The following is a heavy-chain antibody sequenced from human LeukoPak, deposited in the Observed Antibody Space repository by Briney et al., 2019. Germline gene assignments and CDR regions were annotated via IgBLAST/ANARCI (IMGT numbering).Heavy chain of an antibody. CDR2: IKQDGSEK. J-gene: IGHJ4*02. CDR1: GFTFSSYW. D-gene: IGHD2-2*01. V-gene: IGHV3-7*03. CDR3: AHGSMYQLDY. Sequence: GGSLRLSCAASGFTFSSYWMSWVRQAPGKGLEWEANIKQDGSEKYYVDSVKGRFTISRDNSKNTLYLQMNSLRAEDTAVYYCAHGSMYQLDYWGQGTLVTVSS.